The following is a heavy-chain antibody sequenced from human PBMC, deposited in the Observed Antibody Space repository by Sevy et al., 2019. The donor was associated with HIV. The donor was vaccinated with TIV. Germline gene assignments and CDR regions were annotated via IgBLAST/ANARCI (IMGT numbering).Heavy chain of an antibody. V-gene: IGHV3-23*01. CDR2: ISGSGTST. J-gene: IGHJ4*02. CDR3: AREGEWELEEVDY. CDR1: GFSFSTYA. D-gene: IGHD1-26*01. Sequence: GGSLRLSCAASGFSFSTYAMTWVRQAPGKGLEWVSGISGSGTSTYYTDSVKGRFTISRDNAKNSLYLQMNSLRAEDTAVYYCAREGEWELEEVDYWGQGTLVTVSS.